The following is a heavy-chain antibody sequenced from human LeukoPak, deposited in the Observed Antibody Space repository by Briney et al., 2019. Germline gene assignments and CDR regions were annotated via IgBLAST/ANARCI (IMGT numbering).Heavy chain of an antibody. Sequence: PGGSLRLSCAASGFTFTSYAMTWVRQAPGKGLEWVSTISGSGSDTYYADSVKGRFAISRDNSKNTLYLQMNSLRAEDTAVYYCAKDLTTTHYNWFDPWGQGTLVTVSS. CDR3: AKDLTTTHYNWFDP. V-gene: IGHV3-23*01. D-gene: IGHD1-14*01. J-gene: IGHJ5*02. CDR1: GFTFTSYA. CDR2: ISGSGSDT.